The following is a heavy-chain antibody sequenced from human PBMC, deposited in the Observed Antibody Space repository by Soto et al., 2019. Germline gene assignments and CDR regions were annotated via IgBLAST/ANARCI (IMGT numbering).Heavy chain of an antibody. CDR2: ISSSSSYI. V-gene: IGHV3-21*01. CDR1: GFTFSSYS. Sequence: VQLVESGGGLVKPGGSLRLSCAASGFTFSSYSMNWVRQAPGKGLEWVSSISSSSSYIYYADSVKGRFTISRDNAKNSLYLQMNSLRAEDTAVYYCARALLWFGELFTPFDYWGQGTLVTVSS. D-gene: IGHD3-10*01. CDR3: ARALLWFGELFTPFDY. J-gene: IGHJ4*02.